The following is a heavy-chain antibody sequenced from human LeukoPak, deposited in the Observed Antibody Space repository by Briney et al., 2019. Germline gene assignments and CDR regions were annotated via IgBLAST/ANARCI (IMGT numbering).Heavy chain of an antibody. J-gene: IGHJ4*02. D-gene: IGHD6-6*01. CDR3: IRYITSSDKNDC. CDR2: IRDKANKYTT. V-gene: IGHV3-73*01. Sequence: GGSLRLSCAASGFNFGASALHWVRQASGKGLEWVGRIRDKANKYTTAYAPSVKGRFTISRDDSRNTAYLQMDSLKAEDSALYYCIRYITSSDKNDCWGQGTLVTVSS. CDR1: GFNFGASA.